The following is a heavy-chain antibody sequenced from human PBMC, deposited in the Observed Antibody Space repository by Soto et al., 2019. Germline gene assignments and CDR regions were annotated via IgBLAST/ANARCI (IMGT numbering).Heavy chain of an antibody. D-gene: IGHD2-2*01. Sequence: QLQLQESGSGLVKPSQTLSLTCAVSGGSISSGGYSWSWIRQPPGKGLEWIGYMYPSGRTYFNPPLKRRVTISVDRATNQFSLKLCSVTAAGTAVYYGARVPDFRGQGILVSVAS. V-gene: IGHV4-30-2*01. CDR2: MYPSGRT. CDR1: GGSISSGGYS. CDR3: ARVPDF. J-gene: IGHJ4*02.